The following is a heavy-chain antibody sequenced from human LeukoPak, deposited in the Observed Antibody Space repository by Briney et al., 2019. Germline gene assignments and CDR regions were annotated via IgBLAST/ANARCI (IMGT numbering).Heavy chain of an antibody. D-gene: IGHD3-10*02. J-gene: IGHJ6*04. CDR2: ISISGSTI. V-gene: IGHV3-48*03. Sequence: GGSLRLSCAASGFTFRSYEMNWVRQARGKGLEWVSYISISGSTIYYADSVKGRFTIPRDNAKNSLYRQMNSLRAEDTAVYYCAELGITMIGGVWGKGTTVTISS. CDR3: AELGITMIGGV. CDR1: GFTFRSYE.